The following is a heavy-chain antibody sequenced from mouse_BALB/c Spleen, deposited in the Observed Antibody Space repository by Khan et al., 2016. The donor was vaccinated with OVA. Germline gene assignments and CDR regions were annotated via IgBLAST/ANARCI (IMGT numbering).Heavy chain of an antibody. CDR3: ARSLYCSYGYALDC. CDR1: GYSITSDYA. J-gene: IGHJ4*01. CDR2: ISSTGGT. D-gene: IGHD2-14*01. V-gene: IGHV3-2*02. Sequence: EVQLQELGPGLVKPSQSLSLTCTVTGYSITSDYAWNWIRQFPGNKLEWMGYISSTGGTSYNPSLKSRISITRDTSKNQFFLQLKSVTAEDTATYYCARSLYCSYGYALDCWGRGTLVTVSS.